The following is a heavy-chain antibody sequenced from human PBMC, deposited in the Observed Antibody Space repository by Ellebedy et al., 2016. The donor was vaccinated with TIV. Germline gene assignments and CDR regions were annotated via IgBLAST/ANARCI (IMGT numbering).Heavy chain of an antibody. D-gene: IGHD6-19*01. J-gene: IGHJ4*02. V-gene: IGHV3-74*01. Sequence: PGGSLRLSCGASGFTFNTYSMNWVRQAPGKGLVWLSRINRDGSSANYADSVKGRFSISRDNSKNTLYVQMNSLRAEDTAVYYCARGGRDQWLIDYWGQGTLVTVSS. CDR2: INRDGSSA. CDR3: ARGGRDQWLIDY. CDR1: GFTFNTYS.